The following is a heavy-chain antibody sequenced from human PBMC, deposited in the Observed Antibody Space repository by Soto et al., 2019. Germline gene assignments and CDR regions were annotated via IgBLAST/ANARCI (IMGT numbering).Heavy chain of an antibody. J-gene: IGHJ5*02. Sequence: QLQLQESGPGLVKPSETLSLTCTVSGGSISSSSYYWGWIRQPPGKGLEWIGSIYYSGSTYYNPSLKSRVTISVDTSKNQFSLKLSSVTAADTAVYYCARLRTTRWFDPWGQGTLVTVSS. V-gene: IGHV4-39*01. CDR2: IYYSGST. CDR1: GGSISSSSYY. D-gene: IGHD4-17*01. CDR3: ARLRTTRWFDP.